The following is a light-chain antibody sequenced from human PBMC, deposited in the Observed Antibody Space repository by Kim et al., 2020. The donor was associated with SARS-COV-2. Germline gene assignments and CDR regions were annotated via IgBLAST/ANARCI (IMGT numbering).Light chain of an antibody. CDR2: DAS. Sequence: PGDGATPSGKASQSVRNHVAWYQQKPGQSPRLLIYDASTRATGIPARFSGSASGTEFTLTITSLQSEDFAVYYCQHYDSMPPWTFGQGTKVDIK. J-gene: IGKJ1*01. CDR3: QHYDSMPPWT. V-gene: IGKV3-15*01. CDR1: QSVRNH.